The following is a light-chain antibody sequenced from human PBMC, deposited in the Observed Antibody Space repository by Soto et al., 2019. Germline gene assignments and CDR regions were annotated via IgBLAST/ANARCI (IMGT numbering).Light chain of an antibody. J-gene: IGLJ1*01. CDR1: SSDVGGYNY. CDR2: DVS. CDR3: SSYTSSSTLYV. V-gene: IGLV2-14*03. Sequence: QSALTQPASVSGSPGQSITISCTGTSSDVGGYNYVSWYQHHPGKAPKLMIYDVSSRPSGVSNRFSDSKSGNTASLTISGLQAEDEADYYCSSYTSSSTLYVFGTGTKLTVL.